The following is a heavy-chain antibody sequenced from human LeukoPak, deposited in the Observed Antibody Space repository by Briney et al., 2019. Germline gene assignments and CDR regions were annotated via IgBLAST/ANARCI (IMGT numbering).Heavy chain of an antibody. CDR3: ARDPGYCSSTSCYDNSGYDL. CDR2: INYSGST. Sequence: SETLSLTCTVSGGSISSYYWSWIRQPPGKGLEWIGYINYSGSTNYNPSLKSRVTISVDTSKNQFSLKLSSVTAADTAVYYCARDPGYCSSTSCYDNSGYDLWGQGTLVTVSS. J-gene: IGHJ4*02. V-gene: IGHV4-59*01. CDR1: GGSISSYY. D-gene: IGHD2-2*01.